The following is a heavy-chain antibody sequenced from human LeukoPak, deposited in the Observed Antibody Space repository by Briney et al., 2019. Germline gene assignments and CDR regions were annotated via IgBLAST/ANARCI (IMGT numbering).Heavy chain of an antibody. CDR1: GYTFTSYG. J-gene: IGHJ4*02. V-gene: IGHV1-2*02. Sequence: ASVKVSCKASGYTFTSYGISWVRQAPGQGLEWMGWINPNSGGTNYAQKFQGRVTMTRDTSISTAYMELSRLRSDDTAVYYCARDNLRYGPVYYWGQGTLVTVSS. CDR2: INPNSGGT. CDR3: ARDNLRYGPVYY. D-gene: IGHD4-17*01.